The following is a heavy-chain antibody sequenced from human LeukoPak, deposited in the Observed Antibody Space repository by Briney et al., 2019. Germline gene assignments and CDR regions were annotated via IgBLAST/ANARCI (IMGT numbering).Heavy chain of an antibody. CDR1: GFTFSSYA. J-gene: IGHJ4*02. CDR3: AKDHPHEDLYCSSTSCYPDY. D-gene: IGHD2-2*01. Sequence: PGGSLRLSCAASGFTFSSYAMSWVRQAPGKGLEWVSAISGSGGSTYYADSVKGRFTISRDNSKITLYLQMNSLRAEDTAVYYCAKDHPHEDLYCSSTSCYPDYWGQGTLVTVSS. CDR2: ISGSGGST. V-gene: IGHV3-23*01.